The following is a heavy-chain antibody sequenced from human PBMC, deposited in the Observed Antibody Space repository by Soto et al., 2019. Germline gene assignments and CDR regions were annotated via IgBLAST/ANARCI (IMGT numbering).Heavy chain of an antibody. CDR3: ARGIGSSSWLYNWFDP. CDR1: GGSISSGGYS. D-gene: IGHD6-13*01. V-gene: IGHV4-30-2*01. J-gene: IGHJ5*02. CDR2: IYHSGST. Sequence: SETLSLTCAVSGGSISSGGYSWSWIRQPPGKGLEWIGYIYHSGSTYYNPSLKSRVTISVDRSKNQFSLKLSSVTAADTAVYYCARGIGSSSWLYNWFDPWGQGTLVTVSS.